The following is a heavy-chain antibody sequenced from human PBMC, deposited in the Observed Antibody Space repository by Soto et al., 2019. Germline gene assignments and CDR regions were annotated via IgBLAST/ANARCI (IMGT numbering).Heavy chain of an antibody. CDR3: AKATYYGLAPYMDV. D-gene: IGHD3-22*01. CDR1: GCSISSYY. Sequence: PSETLSLTCTVSGCSISSYYWGWIRQPPGKGLEWIGYIYYSGSTNYNPSLKSRVTISVDTSKNQFSLKLSSVTAADTAVYYCAKATYYGLAPYMDVWGKGTTVTVSS. J-gene: IGHJ6*03. CDR2: IYYSGST. V-gene: IGHV4-59*08.